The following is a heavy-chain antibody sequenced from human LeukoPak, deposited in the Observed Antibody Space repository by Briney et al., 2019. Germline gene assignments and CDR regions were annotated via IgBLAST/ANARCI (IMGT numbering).Heavy chain of an antibody. Sequence: ASVRVSCKASGYTFSSFDINWVRQAAGQGLEWMGWMSPSTGDTGYAQKFQGRLTMTRNISIDTAFMELSGLGSEDTAVYYCTRGSLSGSSRDYWGQGTLVTVSS. CDR1: GYTFSSFD. V-gene: IGHV1-8*01. CDR3: TRGSLSGSSRDY. D-gene: IGHD1-26*01. J-gene: IGHJ4*02. CDR2: MSPSTGDT.